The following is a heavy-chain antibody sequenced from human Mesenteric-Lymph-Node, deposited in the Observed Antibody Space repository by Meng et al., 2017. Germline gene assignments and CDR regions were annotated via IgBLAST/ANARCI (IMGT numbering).Heavy chain of an antibody. CDR1: GGSLSGYY. V-gene: IGHV4-34*01. D-gene: IGHD6-13*01. CDR2: INHSGST. J-gene: IGHJ4*02. CDR3: AGTAAGRLMGDY. Sequence: GSLRLSCAVYGGSLSGYYWSWIRQPPGKGLEWIGEINHSGSTNYNPSFMSRVTISVDTSKNQFSLKLSSVTAADTAVYYCAGTAAGRLMGDYWGQGTLVTVSS.